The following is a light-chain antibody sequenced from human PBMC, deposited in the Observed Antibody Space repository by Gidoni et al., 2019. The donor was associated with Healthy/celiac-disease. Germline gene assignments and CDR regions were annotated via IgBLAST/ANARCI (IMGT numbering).Light chain of an antibody. J-gene: IGKJ2*01. CDR1: QSVLYSSNNKNY. Sequence: DIGMTKSPDSLAVSLGERATINCKSSQSVLYSSNNKNYLAWYQQKPGQPPKLLIYWASTRESGVPDRFSGSGSGTDFTLTISSLQAEDVAVYYCQQYYSTLPYTFGQGTKLEIK. V-gene: IGKV4-1*01. CDR2: WAS. CDR3: QQYYSTLPYT.